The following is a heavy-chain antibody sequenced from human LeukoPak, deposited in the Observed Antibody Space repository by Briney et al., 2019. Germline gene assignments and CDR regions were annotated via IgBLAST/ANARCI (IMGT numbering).Heavy chain of an antibody. J-gene: IGHJ4*02. D-gene: IGHD3-10*01. CDR1: GLTFSSYG. CDR3: AKGPWFGELLPVPFDY. Sequence: GGSLRLSCAASGLTFSSYGMHWVRQAPGKGLEWVAVISYDGSNKYYADSVKGRFTISRDNSKNTLYLQMNSLRAEDTAVYYCAKGPWFGELLPVPFDYWGQGTLVTVSS. V-gene: IGHV3-30*18. CDR2: ISYDGSNK.